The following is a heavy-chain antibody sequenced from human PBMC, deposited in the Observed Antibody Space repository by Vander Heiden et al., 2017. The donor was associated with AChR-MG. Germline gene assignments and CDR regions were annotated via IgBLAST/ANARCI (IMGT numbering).Heavy chain of an antibody. D-gene: IGHD3-22*01. J-gene: IGHJ4*02. V-gene: IGHV1-8*02. CDR2: MNPNSGNT. CDR3: ARAPEGIYDSSGTNLYYFDY. Sequence: QVQLVQSGAEAKKPGASVKVTCKSSGYTFTRYDINWVRQATGQGLEWMGWMNPNSGNTGYAQKFQGRVTMTRNTSISTAYMGLSSLRSEDTAVYYCARAPEGIYDSSGTNLYYFDYWGQRTLVTVSS. CDR1: GYTFTRYD.